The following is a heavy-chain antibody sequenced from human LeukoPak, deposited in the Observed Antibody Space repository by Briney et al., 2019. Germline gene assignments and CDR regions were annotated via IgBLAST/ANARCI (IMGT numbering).Heavy chain of an antibody. V-gene: IGHV1-69*05. CDR2: IIPIFGTA. D-gene: IGHD2-8*01. CDR3: ATRRNCTNGVCPDY. J-gene: IGHJ4*02. Sequence: VASVKVSCKASGGTFSSYAISWVRQAPGQGLEWMGRIIPIFGTANYAQKFQGRVTITTDESTSTAYMELSSLRSEDTAVYYCATRRNCTNGVCPDYWGQGTLVTVSS. CDR1: GGTFSSYA.